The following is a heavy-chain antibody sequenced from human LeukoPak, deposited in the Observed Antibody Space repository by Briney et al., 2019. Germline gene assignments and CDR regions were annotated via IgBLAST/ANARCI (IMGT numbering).Heavy chain of an antibody. V-gene: IGHV4-4*07. J-gene: IGHJ4*02. CDR2: IYKSGSS. CDR3: ARERSEAAAQIFDY. CDR1: GGSISTYY. Sequence: PSETLSLTCSVSGGSISTYYWSWIRQSAGKGLEWIGRIYKSGSSNYNPSLKSRVSMSVDSSKNHFSLNLTSVTAEDTAVYYCARERSEAAAQIFDYWGQGTLVTVSS. D-gene: IGHD6-13*01.